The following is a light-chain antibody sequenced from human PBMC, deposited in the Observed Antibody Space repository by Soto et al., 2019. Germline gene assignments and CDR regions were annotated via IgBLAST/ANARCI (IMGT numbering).Light chain of an antibody. J-gene: IGKJ2*01. CDR2: DTF. CDR3: QLRSDWPPTYT. Sequence: EIVLTQSPATLSLSPGTGATLSCRASQIVTSSVAWYQQRPGQAPRLLIYDTFTRATGIPARFSAKGAGTDFTLTISSLEPEDSAVYFCQLRSDWPPTYTFGQGTKLE. CDR1: QIVTSS. V-gene: IGKV3-11*01.